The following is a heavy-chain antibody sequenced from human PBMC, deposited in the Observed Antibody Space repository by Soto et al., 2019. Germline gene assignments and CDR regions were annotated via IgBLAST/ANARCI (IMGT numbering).Heavy chain of an antibody. CDR2: IYNGGST. V-gene: IGHV4-30-4*01. D-gene: IGHD3-3*01. Sequence: LSLTCSVSNGSIDGFHWAWLRRPPGKGLEWIGYIYNGGSTYYRPSLESRMHMSLDATRNHYSLRLTSVTAADTAVYFCARAPVGLDAISYFDYWGQGKLVTVSS. J-gene: IGHJ4*02. CDR1: NGSIDGFH. CDR3: ARAPVGLDAISYFDY.